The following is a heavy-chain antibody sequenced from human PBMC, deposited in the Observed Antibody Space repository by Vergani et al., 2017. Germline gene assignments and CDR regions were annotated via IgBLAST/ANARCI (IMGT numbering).Heavy chain of an antibody. D-gene: IGHD5-18*01. J-gene: IGHJ6*02. CDR1: GFTFSSYG. CDR3: AKGLYSYGRNYYYYYGMDV. V-gene: IGHV3-33*06. CDR2: IWYDGSNK. Sequence: QVQLVESGGGVVQPGRSLRLSCAASGFTFSSYGMHWVRQAPGKGLEWVAVIWYDGSNKYYADSVKGRFTISRDNSKNTLYLQMNSLRAEDTAVYYCAKGLYSYGRNYYYYYGMDVWGQGTTVTVSS.